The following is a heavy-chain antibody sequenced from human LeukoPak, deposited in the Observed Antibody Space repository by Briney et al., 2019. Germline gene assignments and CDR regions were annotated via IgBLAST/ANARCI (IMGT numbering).Heavy chain of an antibody. V-gene: IGHV3-7*01. CDR3: ARDAPLFSSGWATYFDY. J-gene: IGHJ4*02. D-gene: IGHD6-19*01. Sequence: GGSLRLSCAASGFTFSSYWMSWVRQAPGKGLKWVANIKQDGSEKYYVDSVEGRFTISRDNAKNSLYLQMHSLRAEDTAVYYCARDAPLFSSGWATYFDYWGQGTLVTVSS. CDR1: GFTFSSYW. CDR2: IKQDGSEK.